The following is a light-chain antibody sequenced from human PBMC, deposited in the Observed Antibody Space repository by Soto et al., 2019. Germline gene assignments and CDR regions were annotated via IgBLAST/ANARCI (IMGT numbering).Light chain of an antibody. V-gene: IGKV1-39*01. CDR3: QPSYSSPPA. Sequence: DIQMTQSPSSLSASVGDRVTITCRASQSISSFLNWYQQKPGKAPKLLIYAASSLQSGVPSRFSGSGSGTDFTLAINNMQPEDFATYYCQPSYSSPPAFGQGTKVEI. J-gene: IGKJ1*01. CDR1: QSISSF. CDR2: AAS.